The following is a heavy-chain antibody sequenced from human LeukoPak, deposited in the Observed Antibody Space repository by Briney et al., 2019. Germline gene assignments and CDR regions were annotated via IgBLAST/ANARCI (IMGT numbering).Heavy chain of an antibody. D-gene: IGHD4-17*01. CDR1: GFTFSSYG. V-gene: IGHV3-23*01. Sequence: GGSLRLSCAASGFTFSSYGMSWVRQAPGKGLEWVSAISGSGGSTYYADSVKGRFTISRDNSKNTLYLQMNSLRAEDTAVYYCAKGSRHACDYWYYFDYWGQGSLVTVSS. J-gene: IGHJ4*02. CDR3: AKGSRHACDYWYYFDY. CDR2: ISGSGGST.